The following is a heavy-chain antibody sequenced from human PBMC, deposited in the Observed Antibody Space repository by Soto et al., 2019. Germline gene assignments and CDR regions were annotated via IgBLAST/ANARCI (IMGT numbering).Heavy chain of an antibody. CDR2: ISGSGGST. V-gene: IGHV3-23*01. CDR1: GFTFSSYA. J-gene: IGHJ6*03. Sequence: GSLRLSCAASGFTFSSYAMSWVRQAPGKGLEWVSAISGSGGSTYYADSVKGRFTISRDNSKNTLYLQMNSLRAEDTAVYYCAKGNYGYYYYYMDVWGKGTTVTVSS. CDR3: AKGNYGYYYYYMDV. D-gene: IGHD3-10*01.